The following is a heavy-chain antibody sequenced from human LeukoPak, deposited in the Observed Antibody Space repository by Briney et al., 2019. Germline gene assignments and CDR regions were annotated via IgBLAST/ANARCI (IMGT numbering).Heavy chain of an antibody. CDR3: VKDLRGGGYYTSFDY. CDR1: GFTFSTYA. J-gene: IGHJ4*02. V-gene: IGHV3-64D*09. CDR2: INTNGDDT. D-gene: IGHD3-10*01. Sequence: PGGSLRLSCPASGFTFSTYAMHWVRQAPGKGLEHVSTINTNGDDTYYADSVKGRFTISRDNSKRTLYLQMSSLRAEDTAVYNCVKDLRGGGYYTSFDYWGQGTLVTVSS.